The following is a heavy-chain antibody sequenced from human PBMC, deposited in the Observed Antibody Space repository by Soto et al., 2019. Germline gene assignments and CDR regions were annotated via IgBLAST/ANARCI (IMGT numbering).Heavy chain of an antibody. CDR3: ANRDTSMVTRYYYGMDV. V-gene: IGHV3-23*01. CDR1: GFAFSGYA. D-gene: IGHD5-18*01. Sequence: GGSLRLSCAASGFAFSGYAMSWVRQAPGKGLEWVSAISDSGGSTYYADSVKGRFTISRDNSKNTLYLQMNSLRAEDTAVYYCANRDTSMVTRYYYGMDVWGQGTTVTVSS. J-gene: IGHJ6*02. CDR2: ISDSGGST.